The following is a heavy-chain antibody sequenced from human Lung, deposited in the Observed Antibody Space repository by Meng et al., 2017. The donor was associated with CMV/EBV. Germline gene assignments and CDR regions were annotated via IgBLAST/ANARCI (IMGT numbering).Heavy chain of an antibody. J-gene: IGHJ4*02. V-gene: IGHV1-8*01. CDR1: GYTFTSYD. CDR3: ATGVADFEY. Sequence: QEELAQSGDEVKKPGASVKVFCKASGYTFTSYDINWVRQGTGQGLEWMGWMNPNRGTTGYAQKFQGRVTMTRNISKSTAYMDLSSLRSEDTAVYYCATGVADFEYWGQGTLVTVSS. D-gene: IGHD6-19*01. CDR2: MNPNRGTT.